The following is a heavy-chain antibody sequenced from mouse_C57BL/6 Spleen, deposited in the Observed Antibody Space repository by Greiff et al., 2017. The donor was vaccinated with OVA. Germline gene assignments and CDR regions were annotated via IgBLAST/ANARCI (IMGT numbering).Heavy chain of an antibody. CDR1: GYTFTSYG. V-gene: IGHV1-81*01. CDR3: ARSRGYYGSSLYYFDY. CDR2: IYPRSGNT. Sequence: VQLQQSGAELARPGASVKLSCKASGYTFTSYGISWVKQRTGQGLEWIGEIYPRSGNTYYNEQFKGKATLTADKSSSTAYMELRSLTSEDSAVYFCARSRGYYGSSLYYFDYWGQGTTLTVSS. J-gene: IGHJ2*01. D-gene: IGHD1-1*01.